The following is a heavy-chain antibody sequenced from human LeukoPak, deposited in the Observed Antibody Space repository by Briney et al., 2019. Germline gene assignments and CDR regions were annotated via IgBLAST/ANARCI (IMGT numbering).Heavy chain of an antibody. CDR2: IWYDGSNK. D-gene: IGHD3-10*02. Sequence: GGSLRLSSAVSVVTSRVFTIGSGRQAPGKGLEWVALIWYDGSNKYYADSVKGRFTISRDNSKNTMYLQMNSLRADDTAVYYCASDVVTIYVIGGEYFIYWGQGTLVTVSS. J-gene: IGHJ4*02. CDR3: ASDVVTIYVIGGEYFIY. CDR1: VVTSRVFT. V-gene: IGHV3-33*07.